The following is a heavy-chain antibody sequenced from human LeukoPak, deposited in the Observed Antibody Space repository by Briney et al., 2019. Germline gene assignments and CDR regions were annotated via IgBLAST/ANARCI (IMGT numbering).Heavy chain of an antibody. CDR3: ARGVPYDSWSGPHYSDY. Sequence: PGGSLRLSCAASGFTFNNYAMSWVRQAPGKGLEWVAHIKQDGSQEYYVDSVKGRFTISRDSAKNSLYLQMNSLRAEDTAVYYCARGVPYDSWSGPHYSDYWGQGTLVTVSS. D-gene: IGHD3-3*01. J-gene: IGHJ4*02. CDR1: GFTFNNYA. V-gene: IGHV3-7*01. CDR2: IKQDGSQE.